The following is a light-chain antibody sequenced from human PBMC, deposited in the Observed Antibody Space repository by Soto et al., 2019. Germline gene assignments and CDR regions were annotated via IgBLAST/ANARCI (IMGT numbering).Light chain of an antibody. Sequence: EIVLTQSPGTLSLSPGERATLSCRASQSIRRGYLAWYQEKPGQAPRLLIYGVSNRATGIPDRFSGSGSGTDFTLTISRLEPEDFAVYYCQQYDSSLITFGQGTRLEIK. J-gene: IGKJ5*01. CDR3: QQYDSSLIT. CDR2: GVS. V-gene: IGKV3-20*01. CDR1: QSIRRGY.